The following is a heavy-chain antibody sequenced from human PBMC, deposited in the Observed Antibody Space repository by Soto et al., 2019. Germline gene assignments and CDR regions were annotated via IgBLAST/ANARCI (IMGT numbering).Heavy chain of an antibody. CDR1: GFSFSNYG. D-gene: IGHD3-22*01. V-gene: IGHV3-30*18. CDR3: AKGETYNYDTPGYYPKGAYFDY. CDR2: ISYDGSNK. J-gene: IGHJ4*02. Sequence: QVQLVESGGGVVQPGRSLRLSCTVSGFSFSNYGMHWVRQAPGKGLEWVADISYDGSNKYYADFVKGRFTISRDNSKNTLYLQVNSLRAEDTAVYYCAKGETYNYDTPGYYPKGAYFDYWGQGTLVTVSS.